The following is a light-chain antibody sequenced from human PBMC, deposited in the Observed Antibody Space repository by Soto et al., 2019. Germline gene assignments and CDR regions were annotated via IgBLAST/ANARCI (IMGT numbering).Light chain of an antibody. CDR2: GTS. CDR1: QSVSSKY. CDR3: QQYNNWPRT. V-gene: IGKV3-20*01. Sequence: DIVLTQSPGTLSLSPGERATLSCRASQSVSSKYLAWYQQKPGQPPRVLIYGTSIRATGIPERFSGGGSGTDFTLTITRLESEDFAVYYCQQYNNWPRTFGQGTKLEIK. J-gene: IGKJ2*01.